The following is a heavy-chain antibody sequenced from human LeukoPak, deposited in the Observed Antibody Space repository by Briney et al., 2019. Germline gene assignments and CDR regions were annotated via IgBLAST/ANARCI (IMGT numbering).Heavy chain of an antibody. CDR3: ANLEGPYSGSYGYFDY. V-gene: IGHV3-23*01. CDR1: GFTFSSYA. D-gene: IGHD1-26*01. J-gene: IGHJ4*02. CDR2: ISGSGGST. Sequence: PGGSLRLSCAASGFTFSSYAMSWVRQAPGKGLEWVSAISGSGGSTYYADSVKGRFTISRDNSKNTLYLQMNGLRAEDTAVYYCANLEGPYSGSYGYFDYWGQGTLVTVSS.